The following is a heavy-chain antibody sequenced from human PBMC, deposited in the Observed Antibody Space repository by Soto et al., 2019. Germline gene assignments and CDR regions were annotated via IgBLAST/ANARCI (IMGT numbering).Heavy chain of an antibody. Sequence: PGESLKISCKGSGFTFTSYWIAWVRQMPGKGLEWMGIIYPGDSDSSYSPSSQGQVTISADKSINTAYLHWSSLTAADTAIYYCEKHEGYCSTTTCSNFDYWGQGTLVTVSS. D-gene: IGHD2-2*01. CDR2: IYPGDSDS. CDR1: GFTFTSYW. CDR3: EKHEGYCSTTTCSNFDY. V-gene: IGHV5-51*01. J-gene: IGHJ4*02.